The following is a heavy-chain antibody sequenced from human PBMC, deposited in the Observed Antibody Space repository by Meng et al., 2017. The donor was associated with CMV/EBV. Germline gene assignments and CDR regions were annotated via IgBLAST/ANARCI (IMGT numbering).Heavy chain of an antibody. CDR2: FDPEDGET. Sequence: ASVKVSCKVSGYTLTELSMHWVRQAPGKGLEWMGGFDPEDGETIYAQKFQGRVTMTEDTSTDTAYMELSSLRFEDTAVYYCATATGYYYGMDVWGQGTTVTVSS. CDR3: ATATGYYYGMDV. V-gene: IGHV1-24*01. J-gene: IGHJ6*02. CDR1: GYTLTELS.